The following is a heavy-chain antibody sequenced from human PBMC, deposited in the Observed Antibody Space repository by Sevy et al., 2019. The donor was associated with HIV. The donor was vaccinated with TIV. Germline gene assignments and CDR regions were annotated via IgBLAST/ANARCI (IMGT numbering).Heavy chain of an antibody. CDR2: IKSKTDGGTT. CDR3: TTDGGGYNYGYSFDY. J-gene: IGHJ4*02. D-gene: IGHD5-18*01. CDR1: GFTFSNAW. Sequence: GGSLRLSCAASGFTFSNAWMNWVRQAPGKGLEWVGRIKSKTDGGTTEYAAPVKSRFTILRDDSTNTLYLQMNSLKTEDTAVYYCTTDGGGYNYGYSFDYWGQGTLVTVSS. V-gene: IGHV3-15*07.